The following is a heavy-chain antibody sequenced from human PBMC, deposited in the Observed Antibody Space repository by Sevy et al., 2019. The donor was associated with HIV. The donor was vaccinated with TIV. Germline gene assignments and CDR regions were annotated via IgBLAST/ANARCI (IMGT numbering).Heavy chain of an antibody. V-gene: IGHV1-24*01. D-gene: IGHD3-3*01. CDR3: ATDGTYDFWSGSRPFDI. Sequence: ASVKVSCKVSGYTLTELSMHWVRQAPGKGLEWMGGFDPEDGETIYAQKFQGRVTMTEDTSTDTAYMELSSLRSEDTAVYYCATDGTYDFWSGSRPFDIWGQGTMVTVSS. CDR2: FDPEDGET. CDR1: GYTLTELS. J-gene: IGHJ3*02.